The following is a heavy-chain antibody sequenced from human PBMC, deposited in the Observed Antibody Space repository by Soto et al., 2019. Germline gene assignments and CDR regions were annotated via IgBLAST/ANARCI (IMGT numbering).Heavy chain of an antibody. J-gene: IGHJ6*02. V-gene: IGHV1-46*01. Sequence: GASVKVSCKASGGTFSSYAISWVRQAPGQGLEWMGIINPSGGSTSYAQKFQGRVTMTRDTSTSTVYMELSSLRSEDTAVYYCARDLPPPRRGVAAYYYYYGMDVWGQGTTVTVSS. CDR3: ARDLPPPRRGVAAYYYYYGMDV. CDR1: GGTFSSYA. D-gene: IGHD2-15*01. CDR2: INPSGGST.